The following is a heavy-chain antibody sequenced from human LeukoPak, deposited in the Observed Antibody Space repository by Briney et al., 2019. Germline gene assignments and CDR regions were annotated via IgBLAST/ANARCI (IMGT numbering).Heavy chain of an antibody. Sequence: GASVKVSCKASGYTFTSYGISWVRQAPGQGLEWMGWISTYNGDTNYAQKLQGRVTITRNTSLSTAYMELSSLRSEDTAVYYCARGSGMMEGYYDLQSWGQGTLVTVSS. CDR3: ARGSGMMEGYYDLQS. CDR1: GYTFTSYG. V-gene: IGHV1-18*01. CDR2: ISTYNGDT. J-gene: IGHJ5*02. D-gene: IGHD3-3*01.